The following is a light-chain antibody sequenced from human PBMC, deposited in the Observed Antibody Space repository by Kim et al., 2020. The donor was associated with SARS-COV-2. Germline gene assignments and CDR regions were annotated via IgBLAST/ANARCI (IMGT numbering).Light chain of an antibody. CDR2: GAS. J-gene: IGKJ2*01. Sequence: LSPGKRATVSCRAGQSVTANDWAWYRQKPGQAPSLLISGASSRATGIPDRFSGSGSGTDFTLTISRLEPEDFGMYYCQQYGSSPRTFGQGTKLEI. CDR3: QQYGSSPRT. V-gene: IGKV3-20*01. CDR1: QSVTAND.